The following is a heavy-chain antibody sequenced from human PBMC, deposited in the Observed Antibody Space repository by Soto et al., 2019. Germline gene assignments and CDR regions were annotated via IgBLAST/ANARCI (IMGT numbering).Heavy chain of an antibody. V-gene: IGHV1-69*02. D-gene: IGHD1-26*01. CDR1: GGTFSSYT. Sequence: QVQLVQSGAEVKKPGSSVKVSCKASGGTFSSYTISWVRQAPGQGLEWRGRIIPILGIANYAQKFQGRVTITADKSTSTAYMELSSLRSENTAVDDCARAQCQSLGSGVGGGQGTLVTVSS. CDR2: IIPILGIA. J-gene: IGHJ4*02. CDR3: ARAQCQSLGSGVG.